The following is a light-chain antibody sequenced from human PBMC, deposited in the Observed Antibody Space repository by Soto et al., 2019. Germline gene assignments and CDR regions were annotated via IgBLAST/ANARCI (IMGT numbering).Light chain of an antibody. CDR2: GTS. CDR3: QQYGSSPPTWT. Sequence: EIVLTQSPGTRSLSPGERATLSCRASQSITGIYLAWYQQKPGQAPRLLIYGTSSRATGIPDRFSGSGSGTDFTLTISRLEPEDFAVYYCQQYGSSPPTWTFGQGTKVEIK. V-gene: IGKV3-20*01. CDR1: QSITGIY. J-gene: IGKJ1*01.